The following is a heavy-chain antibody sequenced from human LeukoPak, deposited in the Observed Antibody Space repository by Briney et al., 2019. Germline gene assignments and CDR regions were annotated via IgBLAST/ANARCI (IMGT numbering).Heavy chain of an antibody. CDR2: IISSSSYI. Sequence: GGSLRLSCSASGFTFSSYSMNWVRQAPGKGLEGGSSIISSSSYIYYADPVKGRFTISGDNATNSLYLQMNSAGAEDTAVYYCARVRSSGWLVDFWGQGTLVTVSS. CDR3: ARVRSSGWLVDF. D-gene: IGHD6-19*01. CDR1: GFTFSSYS. V-gene: IGHV3-21*01. J-gene: IGHJ4*02.